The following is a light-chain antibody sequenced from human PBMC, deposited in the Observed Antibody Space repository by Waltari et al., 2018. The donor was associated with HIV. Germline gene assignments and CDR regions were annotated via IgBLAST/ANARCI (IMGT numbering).Light chain of an antibody. CDR3: QQYNSYPYT. Sequence: DIQMTQSPSTLSASVGDRVTITCRASQSISNWLAWYQQKPGKAPKVLIYAASSLKSGVPSRFSGSGSGTEFTLTISSLQPDDFASYYCQQYNSYPYTFGQGTKLEIK. CDR1: QSISNW. V-gene: IGKV1-5*03. CDR2: AAS. J-gene: IGKJ2*01.